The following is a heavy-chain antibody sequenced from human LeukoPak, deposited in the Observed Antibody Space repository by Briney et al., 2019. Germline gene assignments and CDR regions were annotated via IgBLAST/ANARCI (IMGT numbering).Heavy chain of an antibody. Sequence: GESLKISCKGSGYSFNSYWIAWVRQMPGKGLEWMGIIYPGDSDTRYSPSFQGQVTISAEKSTSTAYLQWSSLKASDTGSYYCARQSGNWYDPFDYWGQGTLVTVSS. V-gene: IGHV5-51*01. CDR2: IYPGDSDT. CDR1: GYSFNSYW. D-gene: IGHD1-20*01. J-gene: IGHJ4*02. CDR3: ARQSGNWYDPFDY.